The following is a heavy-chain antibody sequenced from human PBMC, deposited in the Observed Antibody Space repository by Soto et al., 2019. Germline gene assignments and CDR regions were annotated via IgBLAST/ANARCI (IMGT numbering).Heavy chain of an antibody. CDR3: ARAEAYDSSGYYYGDWLNWFDP. Sequence: GGSLRLSCAASGFTFSSYAMHWVRQAPGKGLEWVAVISYDGSNKYYADSVKGRFTISRDNSKNTLYLQMNSLRAEDTAVDYWARAEAYDSSGYYYGDWLNWFDPWGQGTLVTVSS. J-gene: IGHJ5*02. CDR1: GFTFSSYA. V-gene: IGHV3-30-3*01. CDR2: ISYDGSNK. D-gene: IGHD3-22*01.